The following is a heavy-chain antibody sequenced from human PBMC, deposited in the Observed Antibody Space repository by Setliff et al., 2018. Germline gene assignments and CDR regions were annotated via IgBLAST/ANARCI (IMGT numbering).Heavy chain of an antibody. CDR3: AREGEGSTFFPLDAFDI. J-gene: IGHJ3*02. CDR2: ISTNTGNP. D-gene: IGHD3-16*01. CDR1: GYTFSSYA. V-gene: IGHV7-4-1*02. Sequence: VSCKASGYTFSSYAMNWVRQAPGQGLEWMGWISTNTGNPTYAQGFTGRFVFSLDTSVSTAYLQISSLKAEDTAVYYCAREGEGSTFFPLDAFDIWGQGTMVTVSS.